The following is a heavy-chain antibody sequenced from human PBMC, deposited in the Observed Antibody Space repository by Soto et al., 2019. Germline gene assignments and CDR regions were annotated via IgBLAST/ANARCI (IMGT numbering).Heavy chain of an antibody. V-gene: IGHV2-5*02. J-gene: IGHJ5*02. CDR3: AHIPNYYQYDWFDP. Sequence: PTLVNPTQTLTLTCTFSGFSLTTRGVGVGWIRQPPGKALECLALIYWDDDKRYSPSLQSRLSITKDTSKNQVVLTMTNVDPVDTATYYCAHIPNYYQYDWFDPWGQGTLVTVSS. CDR2: IYWDDDK. CDR1: GFSLTTRGVG. D-gene: IGHD3-16*01.